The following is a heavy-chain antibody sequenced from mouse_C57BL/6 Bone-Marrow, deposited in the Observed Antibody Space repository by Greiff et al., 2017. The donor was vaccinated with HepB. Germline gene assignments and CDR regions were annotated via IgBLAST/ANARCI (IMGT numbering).Heavy chain of an antibody. CDR1: GFTFSSYA. V-gene: IGHV5-9-1*02. J-gene: IGHJ3*01. Sequence: EVKLMESGEGLVKPGGSLKLSCAASGFTFSSYAMSWVRQTPEKGLEWVAYISSGGDYIYYADTVKGRFTISRDNARNTLYLQMSSLKSEDTAMYYCTRGGLGFAYWGQGTRVTVSA. CDR2: ISSGGDYI. CDR3: TRGGLGFAY.